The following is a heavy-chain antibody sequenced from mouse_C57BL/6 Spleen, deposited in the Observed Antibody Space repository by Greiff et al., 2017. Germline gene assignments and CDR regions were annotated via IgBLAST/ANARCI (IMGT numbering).Heavy chain of an antibody. CDR2: IDPEDGET. V-gene: IGHV14-2*01. D-gene: IGHD3-2*02. Sequence: EVQLQQSGAELVKPGASVKLSCTASGFNIKDYYMHWVQQRTEQGLEWIGRIDPEDGETKYAPKFQGKATITADTSSNTACLQLSSLTSEDTAVYYCASRDSSGYVEGYFDYWGQGTTLTVSS. J-gene: IGHJ2*01. CDR1: GFNIKDYY. CDR3: ASRDSSGYVEGYFDY.